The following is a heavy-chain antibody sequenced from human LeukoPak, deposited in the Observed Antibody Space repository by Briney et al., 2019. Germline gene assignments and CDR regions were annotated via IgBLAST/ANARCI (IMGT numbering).Heavy chain of an antibody. Sequence: GGSLRLSCAASGFTLSIYWMSWVRQAPGKGLEWVSGISGSAGSTYYADSVKGRFTISRDNSKNTLYLQMNSLRAEDTAVYYCARSQSTVTSDAFDVWGQGTVVTVSS. J-gene: IGHJ3*01. CDR2: ISGSAGST. CDR3: ARSQSTVTSDAFDV. CDR1: GFTLSIYW. V-gene: IGHV3-23*01. D-gene: IGHD4-17*01.